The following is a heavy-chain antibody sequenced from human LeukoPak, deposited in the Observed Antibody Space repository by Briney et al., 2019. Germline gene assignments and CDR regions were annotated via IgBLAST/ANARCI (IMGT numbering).Heavy chain of an antibody. CDR2: ISSSSSTI. D-gene: IGHD1-26*01. V-gene: IGHV3-48*04. CDR1: GFTFSSYS. CDR3: ARLIVGAIDY. Sequence: PGGSLRLSCAASGFTFSSYSMNWVRQAPGKGLEWVSYISSSSSTIYYADSMKGRFTISRDNAKNSLYLQMSSLRAEDTAVYYCARLIVGAIDYWGQGTLVTVSS. J-gene: IGHJ4*02.